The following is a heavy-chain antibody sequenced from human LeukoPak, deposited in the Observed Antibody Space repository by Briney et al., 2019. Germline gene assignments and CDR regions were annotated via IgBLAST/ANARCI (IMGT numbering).Heavy chain of an antibody. D-gene: IGHD6-19*01. CDR2: ISWNSGSI. CDR3: AKGPEQWLVGEVDY. V-gene: IGHV3-9*01. CDR1: GFTFDDYA. J-gene: IGHJ4*02. Sequence: PGGSLRLSCAASGFTFDDYAMHWVRQAPGKGLEWVSGISWNSGSIGYADSVKGRFTISRDNAENSLYLQMNRLRAEDTALYYCAKGPEQWLVGEVDYWGQGTLVTVSS.